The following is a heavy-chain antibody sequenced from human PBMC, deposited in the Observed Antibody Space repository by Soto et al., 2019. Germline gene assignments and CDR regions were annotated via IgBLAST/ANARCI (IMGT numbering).Heavy chain of an antibody. D-gene: IGHD6-19*01. J-gene: IGHJ4*02. CDR2: TSGGAGST. Sequence: EVQLLEAGGGLVKPGGSLRLSCAASGFTFNSSAMSWVRQAPGKGLEWVSSTSGGAGSTYYADSVKGRFTISRENSKHTLYLQMNRLRADDTVVYYCTNGRYRIGWYGAYFDHWGQ. CDR3: TNGRYRIGWYGAYFDH. CDR1: GFTFNSSA. V-gene: IGHV3-23*01.